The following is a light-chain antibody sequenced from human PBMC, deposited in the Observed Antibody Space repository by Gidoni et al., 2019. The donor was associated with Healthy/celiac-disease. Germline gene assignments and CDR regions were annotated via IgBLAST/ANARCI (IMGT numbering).Light chain of an antibody. CDR3: NSRDSSGNHWV. CDR1: SLRSYY. V-gene: IGLV3-19*01. J-gene: IGLJ3*02. CDR2: GKN. Sequence: SSELTQAPAGSVALGQTVRITCQGDSLRSYYASWYQQKPGPAPVLVIYGKNNRPSGIPDRFSGSSSGNTASLTITVAQAEDEADYYCNSRDSSGNHWVFGGGTKLTVL.